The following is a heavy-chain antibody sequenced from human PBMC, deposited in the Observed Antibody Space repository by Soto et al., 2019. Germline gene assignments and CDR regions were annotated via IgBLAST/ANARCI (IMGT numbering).Heavy chain of an antibody. CDR2: IYSGGST. V-gene: IGHV3-53*02. Sequence: EVQLVETGGGLIQPGGSLRLSCAASGFTVSSNYMSWVRQAPGKGLEWVSVIYSGGSTYYADSVKGRFTISRDNSKNTLYLQMNSLRAEDTAVYYCARAPCGGDCYSGDYWGQGTLVTVSS. J-gene: IGHJ4*02. CDR1: GFTVSSNY. CDR3: ARAPCGGDCYSGDY. D-gene: IGHD2-21*02.